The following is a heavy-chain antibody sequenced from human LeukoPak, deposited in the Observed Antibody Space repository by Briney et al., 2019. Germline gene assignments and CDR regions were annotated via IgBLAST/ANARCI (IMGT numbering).Heavy chain of an antibody. Sequence: GGSLRLSCAASGFTFDDYGMSWVRQAPGKGLEWVSGINWNGGSTGYAGSVKGRFTISRDNAKNSLYLQMNSLRAEDTALYYCARVGREGYYFDYWGQGTLVTVSS. CDR3: ARVGREGYYFDY. J-gene: IGHJ4*02. CDR2: INWNGGST. D-gene: IGHD3-10*01. CDR1: GFTFDDYG. V-gene: IGHV3-20*04.